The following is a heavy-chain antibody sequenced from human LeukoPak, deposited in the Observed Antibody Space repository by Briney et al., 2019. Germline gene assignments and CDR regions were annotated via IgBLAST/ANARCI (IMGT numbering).Heavy chain of an antibody. J-gene: IGHJ4*02. V-gene: IGHV3-30*04. D-gene: IGHD3-10*01. CDR1: GFTFSSYA. Sequence: PGRSLRLSCAASGFTFSSYAMHWVRQAPGKGPEWVAVISYDGSNKYYADSVKGRFTISRDNSKNTLYLQMNSLRAEDTAVYYCAREGALYGSGSYYLYWGQGTLVTVSS. CDR2: ISYDGSNK. CDR3: AREGALYGSGSYYLY.